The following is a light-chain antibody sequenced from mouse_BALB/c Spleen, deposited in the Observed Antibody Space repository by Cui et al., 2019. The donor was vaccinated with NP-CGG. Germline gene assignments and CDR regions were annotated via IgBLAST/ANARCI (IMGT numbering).Light chain of an antibody. Sequence: QAVVTPESALTTSPGETVTLTCRSSTGAVTTSNYANWVQEKPDHLFTGLIGGTNNRAPGVPARFSGSLIGDKAALTITGAQTEGEAIYFCVLWYSNHWVFGGGTKLTVI. J-gene: IGLJ1*01. CDR3: VLWYSNHWV. V-gene: IGLV1*01. CDR2: GTN. CDR1: TGAVTTSNY.